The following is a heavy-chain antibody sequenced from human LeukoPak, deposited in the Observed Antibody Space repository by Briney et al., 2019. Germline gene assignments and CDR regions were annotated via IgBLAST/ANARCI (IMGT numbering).Heavy chain of an antibody. Sequence: SETLSLTCGVSGYSITSGYYWGWIRQPPGEGLEWIGSIYYTGTTFYNPSLKSRLTISLDTSKNQFSLRLNSVTAADTATYYCATKHYDYVKVWGQATLVIVS. D-gene: IGHD3-16*01. CDR2: IYYTGTT. V-gene: IGHV4-38-2*01. J-gene: IGHJ4*02. CDR1: GYSITSGYY. CDR3: ATKHYDYVKV.